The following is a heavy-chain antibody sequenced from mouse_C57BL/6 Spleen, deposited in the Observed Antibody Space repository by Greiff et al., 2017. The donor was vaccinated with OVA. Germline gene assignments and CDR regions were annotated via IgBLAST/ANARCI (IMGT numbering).Heavy chain of an antibody. J-gene: IGHJ2*01. CDR2: IYPGSGST. CDR3: ARGTITTVRYY. Sequence: QVQLKQPGAELVKPGASVKMSCKASGYTFTSYWITGVKQRPGQGLEWIGDIYPGSGSTNYNEKFKSKATLTVDTSSSTAYMQLSSLTSEDSAVYYCARGTITTVRYYWGQGTTLTVSS. D-gene: IGHD1-1*01. V-gene: IGHV1-55*01. CDR1: GYTFTSYW.